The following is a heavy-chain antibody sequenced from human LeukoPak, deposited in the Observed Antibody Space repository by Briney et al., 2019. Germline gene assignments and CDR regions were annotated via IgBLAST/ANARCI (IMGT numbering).Heavy chain of an antibody. CDR1: GYSISSGYY. J-gene: IGHJ4*02. CDR3: AGWFGELLSLFAY. D-gene: IGHD3-10*01. CDR2: IYHTGNT. Sequence: SETLSLTCAVSGYSISSGYYWGWIRQPPGKGLEWIGSIYHTGNTYYNPSLKSRVTISVDTSKNQFSLKVRSVTAADTAVYYCAGWFGELLSLFAYWGQGTLVTVSS. V-gene: IGHV4-38-2*01.